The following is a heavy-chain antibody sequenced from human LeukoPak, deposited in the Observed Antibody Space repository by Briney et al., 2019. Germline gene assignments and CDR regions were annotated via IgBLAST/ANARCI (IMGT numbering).Heavy chain of an antibody. D-gene: IGHD3-10*01. CDR3: ARVLRPMASQYYFDY. J-gene: IGHJ4*02. V-gene: IGHV4-59*07. Sequence: SDTLSLTCTVSGASISPYHWSWIRQPPGKGLEWLGYIYYTGSTNYNPSLKTRVTISIDTSKNQFSLKLSSVTAADTAVYYCARVLRPMASQYYFDYWGQGTLVTVSS. CDR1: GASISPYH. CDR2: IYYTGST.